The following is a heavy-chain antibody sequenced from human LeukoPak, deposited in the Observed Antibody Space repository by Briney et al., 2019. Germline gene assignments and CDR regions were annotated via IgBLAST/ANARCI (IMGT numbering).Heavy chain of an antibody. CDR3: ARGLYYYGSSAELDDAFDI. V-gene: IGHV5-51*01. J-gene: IGHJ3*02. CDR2: IYPGDSGT. Sequence: GESLKISCKGSGYSFTSYWIGWVRQMPGKGLEWMGIIYPGDSGTGYSPSFQGQVTISVDKSISTAYLQWSSLKASDTAMYYCARGLYYYGSSAELDDAFDIWGQGTMVTVSS. D-gene: IGHD3-22*01. CDR1: GYSFTSYW.